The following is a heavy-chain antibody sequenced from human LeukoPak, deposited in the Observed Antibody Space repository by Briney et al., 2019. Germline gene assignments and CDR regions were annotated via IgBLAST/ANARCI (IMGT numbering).Heavy chain of an antibody. D-gene: IGHD1-1*01. J-gene: IGHJ4*02. CDR3: ARDRSDNWGLFDY. CDR1: GGSISSSPYY. CDR2: IYYSGNT. Sequence: SETLSLTCAVSGGSISSSPYYWGWIRQPPGKDLEWIGSIYYSGNTYHNPSLKSRVTISVDTSKNQFSLKLSSLTAADTAVYYCARDRSDNWGLFDYWGQGTLVTVSS. V-gene: IGHV4-39*07.